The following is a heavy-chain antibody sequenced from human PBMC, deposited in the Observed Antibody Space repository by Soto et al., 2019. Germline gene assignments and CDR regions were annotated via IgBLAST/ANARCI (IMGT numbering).Heavy chain of an antibody. CDR3: ARDLEGSGPFDY. CDR2: IYYSGST. CDR1: GGSISSYY. Sequence: PSETLSLTCTVSGGSISSYYWSWIRQPPGKGLEWIGYIYYSGSTNYNPSLKSRITISVDTSKNQFSLKLNSMTAADTAVYYCARDLEGSGPFDYWGQGTLVTVSS. J-gene: IGHJ4*02. V-gene: IGHV4-59*01. D-gene: IGHD2-15*01.